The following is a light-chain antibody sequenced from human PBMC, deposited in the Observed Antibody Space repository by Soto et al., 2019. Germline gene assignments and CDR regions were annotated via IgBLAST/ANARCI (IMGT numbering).Light chain of an antibody. V-gene: IGKV3-15*01. Sequence: EIVMTQSPATLSVSPGERATLSCRASQSVSSNLAWYQQKPGQAPRLLIYGASTRATGVPARFSGSGSGTEFTLTISSLQSEDSAVYSCHQYNSWPPFTFGQGTKVEIK. CDR2: GAS. CDR1: QSVSSN. J-gene: IGKJ2*01. CDR3: HQYNSWPPFT.